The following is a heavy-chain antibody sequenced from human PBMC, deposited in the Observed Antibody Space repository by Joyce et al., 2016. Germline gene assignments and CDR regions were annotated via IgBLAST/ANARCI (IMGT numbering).Heavy chain of an antibody. D-gene: IGHD4-17*01. V-gene: IGHV3-48*01. J-gene: IGHJ3*02. CDR3: AKADYGDKIDAFDI. CDR1: GFTFSSYS. Sequence: EVQLVESGGGLVQPGGSLRPSCAASGFTFSSYSMNWVRQAPGKGLEWVSYISSSSSTIYDADSVKGRFTISRDNAKNSLYLQMNSLRAEDTAVYYCAKADYGDKIDAFDIWGQGTMVTVSS. CDR2: ISSSSSTI.